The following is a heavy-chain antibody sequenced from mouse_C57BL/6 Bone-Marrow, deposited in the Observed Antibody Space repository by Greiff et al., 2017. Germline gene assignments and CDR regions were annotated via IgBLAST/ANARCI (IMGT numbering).Heavy chain of an antibody. J-gene: IGHJ2*01. CDR3: ARNRELGRADYFDY. CDR1: GFSLTSYA. Sequence: VKLVESGPGLVAPSQSLSITCTVSGFSLTSYAISWVRQPPGKGLEWLGVIWTGGGTNYNSALKSRLSISKDNSKSQVFLKMNSLQTDDTARYYCARNRELGRADYFDYWGQGTTLTVSS. V-gene: IGHV2-9-1*01. CDR2: IWTGGGT. D-gene: IGHD4-1*01.